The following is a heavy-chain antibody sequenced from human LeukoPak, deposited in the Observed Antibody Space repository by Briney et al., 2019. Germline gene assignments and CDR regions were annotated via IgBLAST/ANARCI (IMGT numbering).Heavy chain of an antibody. V-gene: IGHV1-46*01. J-gene: IGHJ4*02. CDR1: GYTFTSHY. CDR2: INPSGGST. D-gene: IGHD3-9*01. Sequence: ASVTVSCKASGYTFTSHYMHWVRQAPGQGLEWMGIINPSGGSTSYAQKFQGRVTMTRDTSTSTVYMELSSLRSEDTAVYYCARDDGSVYDILTGYHYGSSHLDYWGQGTLVTVSS. CDR3: ARDDGSVYDILTGYHYGSSHLDY.